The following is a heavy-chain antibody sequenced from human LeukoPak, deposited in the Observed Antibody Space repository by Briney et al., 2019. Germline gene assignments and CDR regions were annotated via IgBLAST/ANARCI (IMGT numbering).Heavy chain of an antibody. CDR3: VRDPSNSSGRYAYFDY. J-gene: IGHJ4*02. CDR2: ISAYNGDR. V-gene: IGHV1-18*01. Sequence: GASVKVSCKTSGFTFTRYGFSWVRQAPGQGLEWMGWISAYNGDRNYAQKFQGRLTTITDTSTTTVYMELRSLRSDDTAMYYCVRDPSNSSGRYAYFDYWGQGALVTVSS. CDR1: GFTFTRYG. D-gene: IGHD3-22*01.